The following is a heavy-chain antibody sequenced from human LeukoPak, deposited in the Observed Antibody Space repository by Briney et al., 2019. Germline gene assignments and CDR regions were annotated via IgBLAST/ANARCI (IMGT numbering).Heavy chain of an antibody. CDR1: KFTFSSYW. CDR2: MNQLGNEK. Sequence: PGGSLRLSCAASKFTFSSYWLAWVARAQGRGLEWVAYMNQLGNEKNYLGSVKGRFTISRDNAKNSLYLQMNSLRAEDTAVYYCARGTYYYEFWGQGTLVTVSS. J-gene: IGHJ4*02. D-gene: IGHD3-16*01. CDR3: ARGTYYYEF. V-gene: IGHV3-7*04.